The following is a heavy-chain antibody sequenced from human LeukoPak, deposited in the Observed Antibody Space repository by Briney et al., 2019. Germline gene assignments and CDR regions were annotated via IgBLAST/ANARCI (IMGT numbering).Heavy chain of an antibody. J-gene: IGHJ4*02. CDR3: ARCRYGSGSYSQD. D-gene: IGHD3-10*01. CDR2: ISSSGSTI. Sequence: PGGSLRLSCAASGFSFSDYYMGWIRQAPGKGLEWVSYISSSGSTIYYADSVKGRFTISRDNAKNSLYLQMNSLRAEDTAVYYCARCRYGSGSYSQDWGQGTLVTVSS. CDR1: GFSFSDYY. V-gene: IGHV3-11*01.